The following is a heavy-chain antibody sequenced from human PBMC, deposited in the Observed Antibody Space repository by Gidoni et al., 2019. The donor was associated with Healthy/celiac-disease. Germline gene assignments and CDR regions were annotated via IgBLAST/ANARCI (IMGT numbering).Heavy chain of an antibody. V-gene: IGHV3-23*01. CDR3: AKDLCGYSYGCYFDY. CDR2: ISGSGGST. D-gene: IGHD5-18*01. Sequence: EVQLLEPGVGVVEPGASLTLACAAAGSHVSSYAMIWVRQAPGKGLGWVLAISGSGGSTYYADSVQGRFTISSDNSKNTLYLHMTSLRAEDTAVYYCAKDLCGYSYGCYFDYWGQGTLVTVSS. J-gene: IGHJ4*02. CDR1: GSHVSSYA.